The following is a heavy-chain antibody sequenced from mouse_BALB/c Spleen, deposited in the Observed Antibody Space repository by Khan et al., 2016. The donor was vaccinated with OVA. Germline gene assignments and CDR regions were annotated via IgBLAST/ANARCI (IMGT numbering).Heavy chain of an antibody. CDR1: GYTFTTYT. CDR3: AREGAYYRSDGWFAY. CDR2: IIPTNDYT. V-gene: IGHV1-4*01. Sequence: QVQLKQSGAELARPGASVKMSCKASGYTFTTYTIHWVKQRPGQGLEWIGYIIPTNDYTNSNQKFKDRATLTADKSSSTAYMQLSSLTSEDSAVYYGAREGAYYRSDGWFAYWGQGTLVTVSA. D-gene: IGHD2-14*01. J-gene: IGHJ3*01.